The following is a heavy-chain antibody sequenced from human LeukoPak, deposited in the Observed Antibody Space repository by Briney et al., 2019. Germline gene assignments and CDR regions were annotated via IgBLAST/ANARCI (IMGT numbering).Heavy chain of an antibody. V-gene: IGHV3-23*01. Sequence: GGSLRLSCVASGFTFSNHAMTWVRQAPGKGLEWVSTISADAVDTFYAPSVKGRFTISRDNSKNTMYLQINSLRAEDTAIYYCAKDVWWSVSWGQGTLVTVSS. CDR1: GFTFSNHA. J-gene: IGHJ5*02. D-gene: IGHD2-8*02. CDR3: AKDVWWSVS. CDR2: ISADAVDT.